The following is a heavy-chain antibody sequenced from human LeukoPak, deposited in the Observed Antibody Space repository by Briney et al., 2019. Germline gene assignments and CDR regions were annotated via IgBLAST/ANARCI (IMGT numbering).Heavy chain of an antibody. V-gene: IGHV4-34*01. Sequence: SETLSLTCAVYGGSFSGYYWSWIRQPPGKGLEWIGEINHSGSTNYNPSLKSRVTISVDTSKDQFSLKLSSVTAADTAVYYCARDIDDFWSGYYTGWGQGTLVTVSS. D-gene: IGHD3-3*01. CDR1: GGSFSGYY. J-gene: IGHJ4*02. CDR3: ARDIDDFWSGYYTG. CDR2: INHSGST.